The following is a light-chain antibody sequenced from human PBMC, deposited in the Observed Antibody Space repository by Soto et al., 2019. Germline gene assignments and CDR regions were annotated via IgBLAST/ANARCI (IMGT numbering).Light chain of an antibody. J-gene: IGKJ4*01. V-gene: IGKV1-9*01. CDR1: QGISSY. Sequence: DIQLTQSPSFLSASVGDRVTITCRASQGISSYLAWYQQRAGKAPKFLMYAAPTLQNGVPSRFSGSGSGTEFALTISSRQPEDFATYYCQQLKTYPLTFGGGTKVEI. CDR3: QQLKTYPLT. CDR2: AAP.